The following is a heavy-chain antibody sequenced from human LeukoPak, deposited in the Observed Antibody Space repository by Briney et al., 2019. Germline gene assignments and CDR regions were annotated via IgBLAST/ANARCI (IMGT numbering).Heavy chain of an antibody. Sequence: NPSETLSLTCAVSGYSISSGYYWGWIRPPPGKGLEWIGKIYHTGSTYYNPSLKSRVTISVDTSKNQFSLKLSSVTAADTAVYYCACCSGGTCYGGWFDPWGQGTLVTVSS. D-gene: IGHD2-15*01. CDR3: ACCSGGTCYGGWFDP. J-gene: IGHJ5*02. CDR1: GYSISSGYY. CDR2: IYHTGST. V-gene: IGHV4-38-2*01.